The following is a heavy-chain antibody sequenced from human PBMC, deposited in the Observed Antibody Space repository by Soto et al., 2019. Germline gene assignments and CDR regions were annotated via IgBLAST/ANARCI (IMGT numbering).Heavy chain of an antibody. CDR2: ISSSSSYI. Sequence: ESGGGLVKPGGSLRLSCAASGFTFSSYSMNWVRQAPGKGLEWVSSISSSSSYIYYADSVKGRFTISRDNAKNSLYLQMNSLRAEDTAVYYCARGTVATIPYYYYMDVWGKGTTVTVSS. CDR3: ARGTVATIPYYYYMDV. V-gene: IGHV3-21*01. CDR1: GFTFSSYS. J-gene: IGHJ6*03. D-gene: IGHD5-12*01.